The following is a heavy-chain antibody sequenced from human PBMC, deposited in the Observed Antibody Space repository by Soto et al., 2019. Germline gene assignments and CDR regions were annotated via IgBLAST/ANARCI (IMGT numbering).Heavy chain of an antibody. CDR2: IYYSGST. J-gene: IGHJ5*02. CDR3: ARLRGSWFDP. D-gene: IGHD1-26*01. CDR1: GGSISSSSYY. V-gene: IGHV4-39*01. Sequence: SETLSLTCTVSGGSISSSSYYWGWIRQPPGRGLEWIGSIYYSGSTYYNPSLKSRVTISVDTSKNQFSLKLSSVTAADTAVYYCARLRGSWFDPWGQGTLVTVSS.